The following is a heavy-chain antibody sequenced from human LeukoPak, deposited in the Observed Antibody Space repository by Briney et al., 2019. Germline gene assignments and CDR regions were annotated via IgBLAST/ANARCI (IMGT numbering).Heavy chain of an antibody. J-gene: IGHJ6*03. CDR2: IYSGGST. CDR1: GFTVSSNS. D-gene: IGHD1-26*01. Sequence: GGSLRLSCTVSGFTVSSNSMSWVRQAPGKGLEWVSVIYSGGSTYYADSVKGRFTISRDNSKNTLYLQMNSLRAEDTAVYYCARDRVGATTRGYYYYYMDVWGKGTTVTISS. CDR3: ARDRVGATTRGYYYYYMDV. V-gene: IGHV3-66*01.